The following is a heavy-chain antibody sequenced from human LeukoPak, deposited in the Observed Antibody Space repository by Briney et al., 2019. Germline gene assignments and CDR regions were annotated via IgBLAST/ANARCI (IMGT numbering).Heavy chain of an antibody. CDR1: GFTFSSYE. CDR3: AELGITMIGGV. CDR2: ISSSGSTI. V-gene: IGHV3-48*03. Sequence: GGSLRLSCAASGFTFSSYEMNWVRQAPGKGLEWVSYISSSGSTIYYADSLKGRFTISRDNAKNSLYLQMNSLRAEDTAVYYCAELGITMIGGVWGKGTTVTISS. J-gene: IGHJ6*04. D-gene: IGHD3-10*02.